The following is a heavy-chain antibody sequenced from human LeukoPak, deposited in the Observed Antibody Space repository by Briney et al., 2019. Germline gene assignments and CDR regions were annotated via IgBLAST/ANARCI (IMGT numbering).Heavy chain of an antibody. CDR2: INPNSGGT. CDR1: GYTFTGYY. D-gene: IGHD2-2*01. CDR3: ARLDDGVVVPAAEGY. V-gene: IGHV1-2*02. Sequence: GASVKVSCKASGYTFTGYYMHWVRQAPGQGLEWMGWINPNSGGTNYAQKFQGRVTMTRDTSISTAYMELSRLRSDDTAVYYCARLDDGVVVPAAEGYWGQGTLVTVSS. J-gene: IGHJ4*02.